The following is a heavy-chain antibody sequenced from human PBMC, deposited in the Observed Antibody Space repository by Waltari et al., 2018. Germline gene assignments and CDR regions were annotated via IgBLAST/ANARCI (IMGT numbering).Heavy chain of an antibody. Sequence: QVQLVQSGAEVKKPGASVKVSCKASGYTFTGYYMHWVRQAPGQGLEWMGWINPDSGGTNYAQKCQGRVTMARDTSISTAYMELGRLRSDDTAVYYCARLAVADDWGQGTLVTVSS. CDR1: GYTFTGYY. CDR2: INPDSGGT. V-gene: IGHV1-2*02. CDR3: ARLAVADD. D-gene: IGHD6-19*01. J-gene: IGHJ4*02.